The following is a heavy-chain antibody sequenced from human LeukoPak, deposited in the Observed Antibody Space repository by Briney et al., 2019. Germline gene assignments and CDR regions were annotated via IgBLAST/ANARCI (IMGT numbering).Heavy chain of an antibody. Sequence: PGGSLRLSCAASGFTFSNYAMSWVRQAPGKGLEWVSAISGSGGSTYYADSVKGRFTISRDNSKNTLYLQMNSLRAEDTAVYYCAKPERFLEMAGWFDPWGQGTLVTVSS. D-gene: IGHD3-3*01. J-gene: IGHJ5*02. CDR1: GFTFSNYA. CDR2: ISGSGGST. V-gene: IGHV3-23*01. CDR3: AKPERFLEMAGWFDP.